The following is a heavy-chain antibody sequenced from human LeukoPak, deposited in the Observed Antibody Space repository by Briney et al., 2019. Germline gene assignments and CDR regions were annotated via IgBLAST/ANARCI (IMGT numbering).Heavy chain of an antibody. V-gene: IGHV3-23*01. Sequence: GGSVRLSCAASGYTFSRYAMSWVRQAPGKGLEWVSGISGSGGGTYYAETVRGRVTISRDNSNNTLYLQMNSLRAEDTAVYYCAKDLRGYSYDSSGFWGQGTLVTVSS. D-gene: IGHD3-22*01. CDR2: ISGSGGGT. CDR3: AKDLRGYSYDSSGF. J-gene: IGHJ4*02. CDR1: GYTFSRYA.